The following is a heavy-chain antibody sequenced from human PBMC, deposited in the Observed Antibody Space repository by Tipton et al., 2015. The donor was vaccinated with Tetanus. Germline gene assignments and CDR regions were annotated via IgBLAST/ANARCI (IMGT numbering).Heavy chain of an antibody. J-gene: IGHJ4*02. V-gene: IGHV3-21*06. CDR1: GFTFRSYT. D-gene: IGHD4-17*01. Sequence: GSLRLSCVASGFTFRSYTLNWVRQAPGKGLEWVSSISGNSGYKYYADSVKGRFTISRDNAKNLLYLQMSSLRREDTAVYYCASSTVTRWGPGTLVTVSS. CDR2: ISGNSGYK. CDR3: ASSTVTR.